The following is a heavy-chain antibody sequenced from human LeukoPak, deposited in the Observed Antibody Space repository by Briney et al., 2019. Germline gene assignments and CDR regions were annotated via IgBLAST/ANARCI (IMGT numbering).Heavy chain of an antibody. CDR1: GYTFTDYY. J-gene: IGHJ3*01. CDR3: ARERNYGDYGNAFDV. D-gene: IGHD4-17*01. CDR2: INPKRGVT. Sequence: VASVKVSFKASGYTFTDYYIHWMRQAPGQGLEWMGWINPKRGVTTYAQKFQGRVTMTRDTSITTAYMELTRLRSDDTTIYYCARERNYGDYGNAFDVWGQGTKVTVSS. V-gene: IGHV1-2*02.